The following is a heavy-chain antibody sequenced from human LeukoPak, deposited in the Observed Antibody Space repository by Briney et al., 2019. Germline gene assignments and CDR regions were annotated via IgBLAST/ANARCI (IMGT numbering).Heavy chain of an antibody. CDR1: GFSFSDYW. CDR3: ARATSADKEDY. CDR2: IRNDGSDK. V-gene: IGHV3-7*01. J-gene: IGHJ4*02. Sequence: GGSLRLSCAASGFSFSDYWMSWVRQAPGRGLEWVATIRNDGSDKYYVDSVKGRFTISRDNTKNSLSLEINSLRAEDTALYYCARATSADKEDYWGQGTLVTVSS. D-gene: IGHD3-3*01.